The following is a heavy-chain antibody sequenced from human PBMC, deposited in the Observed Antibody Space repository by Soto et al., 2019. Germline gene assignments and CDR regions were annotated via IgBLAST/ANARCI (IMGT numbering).Heavy chain of an antibody. CDR1: GFTFSSYG. Sequence: GGSLRLSCAASGFTFSSYGMHWVRQAPGKGLEWVAVIWYDGSNKYYADSVKGRFTISRDNSKNTLYLQMNSLRAEDTAVYYCARDHTFTMVRGVINYYYYYYMDVWGKGTTVTVSS. D-gene: IGHD3-10*01. CDR3: ARDHTFTMVRGVINYYYYYYMDV. CDR2: IWYDGSNK. J-gene: IGHJ6*03. V-gene: IGHV3-33*01.